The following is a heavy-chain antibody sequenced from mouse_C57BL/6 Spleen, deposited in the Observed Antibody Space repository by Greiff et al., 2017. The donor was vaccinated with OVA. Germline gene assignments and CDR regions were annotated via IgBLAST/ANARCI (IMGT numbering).Heavy chain of an antibody. CDR2: ISSGSSTI. V-gene: IGHV5-17*01. J-gene: IGHJ3*01. D-gene: IGHD1-1*01. CDR3: ARPDYGNAWFAY. CDR1: GFTFSDYG. Sequence: EVKLQESGGGLVKPGGSLKLSCAASGFTFSDYGMHWVRQAPEKGLEWVAYISSGSSTIYYADTVKGRFTISRDNAKNTLFLQMTSLRSEDTAMYYCARPDYGNAWFAYWGQGTLVTVSA.